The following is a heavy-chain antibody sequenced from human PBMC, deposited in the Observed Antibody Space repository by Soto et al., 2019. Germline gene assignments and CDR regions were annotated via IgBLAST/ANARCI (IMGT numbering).Heavy chain of an antibody. CDR1: GFTLNNHA. Sequence: QVQLVESGGGVVQPGTSLRLSCVVSGFTLNNHAMHWVRQAPGKGLEWVSSISYDGSVERYGDSVKGRFTVSRDNSKNTRYLEMNSLRREDTAIYYCARGDERSAYYHAFLDQWGQGVLVTVSS. CDR2: ISYDGSVE. V-gene: IGHV3-30-3*01. D-gene: IGHD3-22*01. J-gene: IGHJ4*02. CDR3: ARGDERSAYYHAFLDQ.